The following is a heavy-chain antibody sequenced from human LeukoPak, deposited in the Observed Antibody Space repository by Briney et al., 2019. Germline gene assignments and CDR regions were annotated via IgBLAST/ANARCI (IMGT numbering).Heavy chain of an antibody. CDR1: GFTFSSYG. Sequence: GGSLRLSCAASGFTFSSYGMHWVRQAPGKGLEWVAVIWYDGSKTYYADSVKGRFTISRDDSENTLYLQMNSLRVEDTAVYYCAKGRGRGSEIEFDYWGQGTLVTVSS. D-gene: IGHD1-1*01. J-gene: IGHJ4*02. CDR3: AKGRGRGSEIEFDY. V-gene: IGHV3-33*06. CDR2: IWYDGSKT.